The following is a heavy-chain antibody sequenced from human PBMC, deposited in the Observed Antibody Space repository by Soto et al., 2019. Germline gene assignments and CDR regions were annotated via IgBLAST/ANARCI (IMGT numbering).Heavy chain of an antibody. J-gene: IGHJ4*02. D-gene: IGHD6-19*01. CDR1: GLPFSSYA. Sequence: EVQLLESGGGLVQPGGSLSLSFAASGLPFSSYAMSWVRKAPGKGLEWVSAISGSGGSTYYADSVKGRFTISRDNSKNTLYLQMNSLRAEDTAVYYCAKVAGPFDYWGQGTLVTVSS. V-gene: IGHV3-23*01. CDR3: AKVAGPFDY. CDR2: ISGSGGST.